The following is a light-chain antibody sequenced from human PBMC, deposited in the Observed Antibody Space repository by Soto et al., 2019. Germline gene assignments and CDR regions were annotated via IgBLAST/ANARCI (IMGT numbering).Light chain of an antibody. CDR1: TGAVTSGHY. J-gene: IGLJ2*01. V-gene: IGLV7-46*01. CDR2: DTT. CDR3: LLVYSGVVV. Sequence: QAVVTQEPSLTVSPGGTVTLTCGSTTGAVTSGHYPYWFQQKPGQAPRTLIYDTTRKHSWTPARFSGSLVGGKAALTLSGAQPEDEAEYYCLLVYSGVVVFGGGTKVTVL.